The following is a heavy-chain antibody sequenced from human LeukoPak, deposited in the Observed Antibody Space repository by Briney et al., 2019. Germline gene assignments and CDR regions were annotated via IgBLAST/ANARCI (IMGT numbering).Heavy chain of an antibody. CDR3: ARDPPRKLLVPAATT. CDR1: GGSISSGSYY. CDR2: IYNSGST. D-gene: IGHD2-2*01. V-gene: IGHV4-61*02. Sequence: SETLSLTCTVSGGSISSGSYYWSWIRQPAGKGLEWIGRIYNSGSTNYNPSLKSRVTISVDRSKNQFSLKLSSVTAADTAVYYCARDPPRKLLVPAATTWGQGTLVTVSS. J-gene: IGHJ5*02.